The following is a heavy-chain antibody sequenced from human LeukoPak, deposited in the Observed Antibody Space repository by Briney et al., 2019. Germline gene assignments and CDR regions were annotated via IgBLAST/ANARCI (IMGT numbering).Heavy chain of an antibody. D-gene: IGHD3-10*01. J-gene: IGHJ4*02. CDR1: GGSISSSSYY. CDR2: IYYSGST. Sequence: SETLSLTCTVSGGSISSSSYYWGWIRQPPGKGLEWIGSIYYSGSTYYNPSLKSRVTISVDTSKNQFSLKLSSVTAADTAVYYCARGGRDLWFGSRYFDYWGQGTLVTVSS. CDR3: ARGGRDLWFGSRYFDY. V-gene: IGHV4-39*07.